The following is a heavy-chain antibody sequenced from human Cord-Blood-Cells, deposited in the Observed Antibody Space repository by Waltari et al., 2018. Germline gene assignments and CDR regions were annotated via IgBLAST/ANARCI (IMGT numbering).Heavy chain of an antibody. CDR1: GYTFTRYA. CDR2: INAGNGNT. V-gene: IGHV1-3*01. D-gene: IGHD1-26*01. Sequence: QVQLVQSGAEVKKPGASVKVSCKASGYTFTRYAMHWVGQAPGQRLEWMGWINAGNGNTKYSQKFQGRVTITRDTSASTAYMELSSLRSEETAVYYCASSLSVGPDAFDIWGQGTMVTVSS. CDR3: ASSLSVGPDAFDI. J-gene: IGHJ3*02.